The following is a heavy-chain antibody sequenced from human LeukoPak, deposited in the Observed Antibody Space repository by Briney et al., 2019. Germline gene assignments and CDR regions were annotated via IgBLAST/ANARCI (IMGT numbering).Heavy chain of an antibody. D-gene: IGHD3-9*01. Sequence: GGSLRLSCAASGFTFSSYAMSWVRQAPGKGLAWVSAISGSGGSTYYADSVKGRFTISRDNSKNTVSLQMNSLRAEDTALYYCARDLDWGAFDAWGQGTLVTVSS. J-gene: IGHJ5*02. CDR1: GFTFSSYA. V-gene: IGHV3-23*01. CDR3: ARDLDWGAFDA. CDR2: ISGSGGST.